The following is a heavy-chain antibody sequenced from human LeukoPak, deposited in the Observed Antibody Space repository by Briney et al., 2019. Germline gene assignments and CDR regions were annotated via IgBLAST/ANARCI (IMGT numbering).Heavy chain of an antibody. J-gene: IGHJ4*02. CDR1: GYTFTSYY. V-gene: IGHV1-46*01. Sequence: ASVKVSCKASGYTFTSYYIHWVRQAPGQGLEWMGIINPSGGSTSYAQKFQGRVTLTRDTSTSTVYMELSSLRSEDTAVYYCGRKSAARKTSEFDYWGQGTLVTVSS. CDR3: GRKSAARKTSEFDY. CDR2: INPSGGST. D-gene: IGHD6-6*01.